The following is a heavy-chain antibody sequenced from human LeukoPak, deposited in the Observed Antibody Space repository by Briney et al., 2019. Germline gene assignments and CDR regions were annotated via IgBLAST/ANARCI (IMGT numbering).Heavy chain of an antibody. CDR2: INSDGSST. D-gene: IGHD6-13*01. Sequence: GGSLRLSCAASGFTFSSYWMHWVRQAPGKGLVWVSRINSDGSSTSYADSVKGRFTISRDNAKNTLYLQMNSLRAEDTAVYYCVHNTSRSSFYYWGQGTLVTVSS. CDR1: GFTFSSYW. J-gene: IGHJ4*02. CDR3: VHNTSRSSFYY. V-gene: IGHV3-74*01.